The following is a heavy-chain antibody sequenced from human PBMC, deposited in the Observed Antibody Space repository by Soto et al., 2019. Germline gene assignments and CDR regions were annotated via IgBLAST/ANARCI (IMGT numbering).Heavy chain of an antibody. CDR2: SNHRGST. Sequence: PSETLSLTCAVYVGSFRDYYWTWIRQPPGKGLERIGESNHRGSTNYNPSLKSRVTISVDTSKNQFSLNLNSVTAADTAVYYCARALGYTSGHLPIDYWGQGTLVTVSS. CDR3: ARALGYTSGHLPIDY. J-gene: IGHJ4*02. D-gene: IGHD1-1*01. V-gene: IGHV4-34*01. CDR1: VGSFRDYY.